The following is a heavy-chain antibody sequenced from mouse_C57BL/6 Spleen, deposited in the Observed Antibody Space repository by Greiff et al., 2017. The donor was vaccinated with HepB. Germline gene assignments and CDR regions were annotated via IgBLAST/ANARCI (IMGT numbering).Heavy chain of an antibody. J-gene: IGHJ3*01. Sequence: QVHVMQPGAELVKPGASVKMSCKASGYTFTSYWITWVKQRPGQGLEWIGDIYPGSGSINYNEKFKSKDTLTVDTSSSTAYMQLSSLTSEDSAVYDCAFYYSNYRGFAYWGQGTLVTVSA. D-gene: IGHD2-5*01. CDR2: IYPGSGSI. V-gene: IGHV1-55*01. CDR1: GYTFTSYW. CDR3: AFYYSNYRGFAY.